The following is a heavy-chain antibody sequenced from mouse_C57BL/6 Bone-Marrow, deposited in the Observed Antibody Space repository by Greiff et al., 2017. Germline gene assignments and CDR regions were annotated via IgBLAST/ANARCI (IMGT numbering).Heavy chain of an antibody. CDR3: ARRYYGYDAYFDF. J-gene: IGHJ1*03. CDR1: GFTFSDYG. D-gene: IGHD2-2*01. Sequence: EVMLVESGGGLVQPGGSLKLSCAASGFTFSDYGMAWVRQAPRKGPEWVAFISNLAYSIYYADTVTGRFTISRENAKNTLYLEMSSLRSEDTAMYYCARRYYGYDAYFDFWGTGTTVTVSS. CDR2: ISNLAYSI. V-gene: IGHV5-15*04.